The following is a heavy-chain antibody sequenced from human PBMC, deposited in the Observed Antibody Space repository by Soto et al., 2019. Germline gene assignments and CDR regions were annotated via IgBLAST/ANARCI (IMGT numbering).Heavy chain of an antibody. CDR1: GFTFSNAW. V-gene: IGHV3-15*01. CDR3: TTEGYYDFWSGSKFDN. J-gene: IGHJ4*02. Sequence: GGSLRLSCAASGFTFSNAWMSWVRQAPGKGLEWVGRLKSIVDGGTTDYAAPVKGRFTVSRDDSKTTLYLEMNSLKIEDTAVYYCTTEGYYDFWSGSKFDNWGPGTLVTVSS. CDR2: LKSIVDGGTT. D-gene: IGHD3-3*01.